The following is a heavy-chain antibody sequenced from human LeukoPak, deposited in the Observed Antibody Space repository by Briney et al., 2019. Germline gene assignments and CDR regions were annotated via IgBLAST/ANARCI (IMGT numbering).Heavy chain of an antibody. CDR2: ISHDGTTT. V-gene: IGHV3-30*18. CDR3: AKEPNAYSSGWYFQD. D-gene: IGHD3-22*01. J-gene: IGHJ1*01. Sequence: GGSLRLSCVTSGFTFRNYGMQWVRQAPGKGLGWVAVISHDGTTTFYADSVKGRFTISRDNSKNTLDLQMDSLRAEDTAVYFCAKEPNAYSSGWYFQDWGQGTLGTVSS. CDR1: GFTFRNYG.